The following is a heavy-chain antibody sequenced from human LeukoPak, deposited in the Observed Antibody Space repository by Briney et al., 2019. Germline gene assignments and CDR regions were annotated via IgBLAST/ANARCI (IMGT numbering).Heavy chain of an antibody. CDR1: GFTFDDYA. J-gene: IGHJ4*02. D-gene: IGHD2-15*01. CDR3: ARTPSYCSGGRCYVSHYFDY. CDR2: ISWNSGSI. V-gene: IGHV3-9*01. Sequence: PGRSPRLSCAASGFTFDDYAMHWVRQAPGKGLEWVSGISWNSGSIGYADSVKGRFTISRDNAKNSLYLQMNSLRAEDTASYYCARTPSYCSGGRCYVSHYFDYWGQGTLATVSS.